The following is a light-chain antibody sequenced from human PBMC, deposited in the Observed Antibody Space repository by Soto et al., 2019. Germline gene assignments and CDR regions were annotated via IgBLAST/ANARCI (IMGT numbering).Light chain of an antibody. CDR2: EAS. CDR1: SSGVGNYNL. V-gene: IGLV2-23*02. CDR3: CSYAGSTTFGV. Sequence: QSVLTQPASVSGSPGQSVTLSCTGSSSGVGNYNLVSWYQQHPGKAPKLIIYEASQRPSGVSNRFSGSKSGNTASLTISGRQDEDEADYHCCSYAGSTTFGVFGGGTKLTVL. J-gene: IGLJ2*01.